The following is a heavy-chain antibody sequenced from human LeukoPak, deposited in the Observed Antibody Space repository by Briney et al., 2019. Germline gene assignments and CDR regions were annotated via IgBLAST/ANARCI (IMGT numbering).Heavy chain of an antibody. CDR3: ATDRYYYDSSGYYRAMGFDP. D-gene: IGHD3-22*01. CDR1: GFTFSSYE. Sequence: QPGGSLRLSCAASGFTFSSYEMNWVRQAPGKGLEWVSYISSSGSTIYYADSVKGRFTISRDNAENSLYLQMNSLRSEDTAVYYCATDRYYYDSSGYYRAMGFDPWGQGTLVTVSS. V-gene: IGHV3-48*03. J-gene: IGHJ5*02. CDR2: ISSSGSTI.